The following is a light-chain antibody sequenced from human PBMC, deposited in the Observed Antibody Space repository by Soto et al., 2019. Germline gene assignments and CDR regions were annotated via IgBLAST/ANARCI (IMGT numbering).Light chain of an antibody. V-gene: IGKV1-39*01. CDR3: QQSYSPPT. Sequence: DIQVTQSPSSLSASVGDRVTITCRASQSIGTYLNWYHQKPGKAPQLLIYGASTFQSGVPSRFSASGSGTHFTLTINSLQPEDFGTYSCQQSYSPPTFGQGTKVDIK. CDR1: QSIGTY. CDR2: GAS. J-gene: IGKJ1*01.